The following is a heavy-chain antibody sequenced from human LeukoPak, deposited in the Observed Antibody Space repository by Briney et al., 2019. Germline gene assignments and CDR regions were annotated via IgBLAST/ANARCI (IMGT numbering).Heavy chain of an antibody. J-gene: IGHJ3*02. V-gene: IGHV5-51*01. D-gene: IGHD3-16*02. CDR2: IFSGDSDI. CDR1: GYSFTSYW. CDR3: ARLRGSYRSAFDI. Sequence: GESLKISCKGSGYSFTSYWIGWVRQMPGKGLESMGIIFSGDSDIRYSPSFQGQVTISADKSISAAYLQWSSLRASDTAMHYCARLRGSYRSAFDIWGQGTMVTVSS.